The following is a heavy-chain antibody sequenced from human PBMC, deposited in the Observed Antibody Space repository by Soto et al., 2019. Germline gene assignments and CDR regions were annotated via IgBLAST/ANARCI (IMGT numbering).Heavy chain of an antibody. Sequence: PSETLSLTCAVYGGSFSGYYWSWIRQPPGKGLEWIGEINHSGSTNYNPSLKSRVTISVDTSKNQFSLKLSSVTAADTAVYYCARSGAGSYFSWFDPWGQGTLVSVSS. V-gene: IGHV4-34*01. CDR1: GGSFSGYY. CDR2: INHSGST. CDR3: ARSGAGSYFSWFDP. J-gene: IGHJ5*02. D-gene: IGHD3-10*01.